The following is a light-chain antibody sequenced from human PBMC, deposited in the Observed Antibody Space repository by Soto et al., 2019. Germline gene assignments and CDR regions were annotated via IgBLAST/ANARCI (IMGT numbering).Light chain of an antibody. J-gene: IGKJ4*01. V-gene: IGKV3-20*01. Sequence: ENLLTQSPDTLSLSPGERATLSCRASQSVSSLLAWYQQKPGQAPRLLIHGASRRVNGIPDRFSGSGFGTDFTLTISRLDPEDFAVYYCLQYGSSPFTFGGGTRVTIK. CDR3: LQYGSSPFT. CDR2: GAS. CDR1: QSVSSL.